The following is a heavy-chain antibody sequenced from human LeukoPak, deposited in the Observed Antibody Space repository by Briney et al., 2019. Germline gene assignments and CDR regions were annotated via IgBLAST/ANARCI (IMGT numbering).Heavy chain of an antibody. Sequence: SETLSLTCTVSGGSISSSSYYWGWIRQPPGKGLECIGSIYHSGSTYYNPSLKSRVTISVDTSKNQFSLNLSSVTAADTAMYYCARAVGTSRNFFDYWGQGTLVTVSS. CDR1: GGSISSSSYY. CDR2: IYHSGST. CDR3: ARAVGTSRNFFDY. V-gene: IGHV4-39*07. J-gene: IGHJ4*02. D-gene: IGHD4-23*01.